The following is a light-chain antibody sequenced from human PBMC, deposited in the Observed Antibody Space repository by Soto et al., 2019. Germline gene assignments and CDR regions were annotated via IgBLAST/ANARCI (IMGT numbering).Light chain of an antibody. CDR3: QQYGSSPPRIT. Sequence: ELVLTQSPGTLSLSPGERAILSCRASQSVSSSYLAWYQQKPGQAPRLLIYGASSRATGIPDRFSGSGSGTDFTLTISRLEPEDFAVYYCQQYGSSPPRITFGQGTRLEIK. CDR2: GAS. V-gene: IGKV3-20*01. J-gene: IGKJ5*01. CDR1: QSVSSSY.